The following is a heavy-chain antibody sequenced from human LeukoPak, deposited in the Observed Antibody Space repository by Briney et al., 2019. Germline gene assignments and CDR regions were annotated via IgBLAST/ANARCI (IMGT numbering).Heavy chain of an antibody. CDR3: TRLGVGATVGNY. J-gene: IGHJ4*02. V-gene: IGHV3-73*01. CDR1: GFTFSGSA. D-gene: IGHD1-26*01. CDR2: IRSKANSYAT. Sequence: GGSLRLSCAASGFTFSGSAMHWVRQASGKWLEWVGRIRSKANSYATAYAASVKGRFTISRDDSKNTAYLQMNSLKTEDTAVYYCTRLGVGATVGNYWGQGTLVTVSS.